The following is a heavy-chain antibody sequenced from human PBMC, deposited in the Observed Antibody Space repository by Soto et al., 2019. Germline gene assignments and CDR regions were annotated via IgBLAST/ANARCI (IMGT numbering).Heavy chain of an antibody. CDR3: AGSVDVAAAGSYWYFDL. D-gene: IGHD6-13*01. CDR1: GGTFSSYA. Sequence: QVQLVQSGAEVKKPGSSVKVSCKASGGTFSSYAISWVRQAPGQGLEWMGGIIPIFGTANYAQKFQGRVTITADESTSTAYMELSSLRSEDTAVYYCAGSVDVAAAGSYWYFDLWGRGTLVTVSS. CDR2: IIPIFGTA. J-gene: IGHJ2*01. V-gene: IGHV1-69*12.